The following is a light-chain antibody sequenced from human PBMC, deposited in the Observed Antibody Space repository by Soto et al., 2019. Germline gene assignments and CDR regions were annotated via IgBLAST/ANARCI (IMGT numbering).Light chain of an antibody. CDR1: QDIRKN. CDR3: QHYDHLPPFT. Sequence: DTKMTQSPSSRSASVGDRVTATSQAVQDIRKNLSWYQQKPGRAPKLLIYGASNLETGVPSRFSGSGYGTDFTFTISSLQPEDIATYYCQHYDHLPPFTFGPGTKVAIK. J-gene: IGKJ3*01. CDR2: GAS. V-gene: IGKV1-33*01.